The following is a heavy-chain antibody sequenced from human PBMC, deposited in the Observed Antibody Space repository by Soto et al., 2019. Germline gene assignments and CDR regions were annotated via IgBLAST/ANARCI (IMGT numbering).Heavy chain of an antibody. J-gene: IGHJ4*02. CDR3: VKIGVRFLEWLDFDY. V-gene: IGHV3-64D*08. CDR1: GFTFSSYA. Sequence: PGGSLRLSCSASGFTFSSYAMHWVRQAPGKGLEYVSAISSNGGSTYYADSVKGRFTISRDNSKNILYLQMSSLRAEDTAVYYCVKIGVRFLEWLDFDYWGQGTLVTVSS. CDR2: ISSNGGST. D-gene: IGHD3-3*01.